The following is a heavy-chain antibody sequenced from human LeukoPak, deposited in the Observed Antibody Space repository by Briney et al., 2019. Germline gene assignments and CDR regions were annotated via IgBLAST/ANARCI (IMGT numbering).Heavy chain of an antibody. CDR2: ISAYNGNT. CDR3: ARDYYDSSGCQPMDV. CDR1: GYTFTSYG. D-gene: IGHD3-22*01. J-gene: IGHJ6*02. Sequence: ASVKVSCKASGYTFTSYGISWVRQAPGQGLEWMGWISAYNGNTNYAQKLQGRVTMTTDTSTSTAYMELRSLGSDDTAVYYCARDYYDSSGCQPMDVWGQGTTVTVSS. V-gene: IGHV1-18*01.